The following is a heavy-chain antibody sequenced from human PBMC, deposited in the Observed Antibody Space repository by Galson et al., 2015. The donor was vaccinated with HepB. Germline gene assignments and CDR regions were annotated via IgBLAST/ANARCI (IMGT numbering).Heavy chain of an antibody. Sequence: SVKVSCKASGYTFTVYYLHWVRQAPGQGLEWMGRINPSSGDTNNPQKFQGRVTMTWDTSTSTAYMELSRLRSDDTAVYYCARTGISGADVFDIWGQGTMVTVSS. CDR2: INPSSGDT. J-gene: IGHJ3*02. D-gene: IGHD2-15*01. CDR1: GYTFTVYY. CDR3: ARTGISGADVFDI. V-gene: IGHV1-2*06.